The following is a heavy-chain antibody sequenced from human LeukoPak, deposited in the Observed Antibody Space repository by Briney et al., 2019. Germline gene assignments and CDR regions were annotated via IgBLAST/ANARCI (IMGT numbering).Heavy chain of an antibody. Sequence: GESLKISCKGSGYSFTTYWIGWVRQMPGKGLEWMGIIHPGDSETRYSPSFQGQVTISADMSITTAFLEWSSLQASDTAMYYCARRYSGHDAFDIWGQGTMVTVSS. D-gene: IGHD3-16*02. CDR3: ARRYSGHDAFDI. V-gene: IGHV5-51*01. CDR1: GYSFTTYW. J-gene: IGHJ3*02. CDR2: IHPGDSET.